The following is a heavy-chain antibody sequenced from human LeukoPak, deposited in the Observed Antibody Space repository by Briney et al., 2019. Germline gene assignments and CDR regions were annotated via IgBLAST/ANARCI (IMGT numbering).Heavy chain of an antibody. CDR3: ANRFVVVPAAIFTSAGPWFDP. J-gene: IGHJ5*02. CDR2: INHSGST. D-gene: IGHD2-2*01. CDR1: GGSFSGYY. V-gene: IGHV4-34*01. Sequence: SETLSLTCAVYGGSFSGYYWSWIRQPPGKGLEWIGEINHSGSTNYNPSLKSRVTISVDTSKNQFSLKLSSVTAADTAVYYCANRFVVVPAAIFTSAGPWFDPWGQGTLVTVSS.